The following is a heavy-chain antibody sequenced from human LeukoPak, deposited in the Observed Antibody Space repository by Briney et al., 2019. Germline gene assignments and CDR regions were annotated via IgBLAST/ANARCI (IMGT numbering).Heavy chain of an antibody. D-gene: IGHD4-17*01. CDR1: GFTFSDYY. V-gene: IGHV3-11*01. CDR3: ARDPYGDSYFDY. CDR2: ISSSGSTI. Sequence: PGGPLRLSCAASGFTFSDYYMSWIRQAPGKGLEWVSYISSSGSTIYYADSVKGRFTISRDNAKNSLYLQMSSLRAEDTAVYYCARDPYGDSYFDYWGQGTLVTVSS. J-gene: IGHJ4*02.